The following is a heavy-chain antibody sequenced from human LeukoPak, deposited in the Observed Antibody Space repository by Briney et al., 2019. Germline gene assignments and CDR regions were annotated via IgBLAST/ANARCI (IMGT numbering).Heavy chain of an antibody. CDR2: ISSIGVTF. D-gene: IGHD1-14*01. Sequence: GALRHSCAAPESAFSSYEMSWVRRAPGKGLDWLSSISSIGVTFYYSDSMRGRITIPRDNNKNSVYLQVSGLRVEDTAFYYCARARNWVDHSPDYWGQGTPVPVSS. J-gene: IGHJ4*02. CDR3: ARARNWVDHSPDY. CDR1: ESAFSSYE. V-gene: IGHV3-48*03.